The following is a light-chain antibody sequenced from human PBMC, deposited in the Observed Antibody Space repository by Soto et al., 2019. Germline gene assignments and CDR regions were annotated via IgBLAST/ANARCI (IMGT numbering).Light chain of an antibody. CDR2: EVS. CDR3: CSYVSSKTYV. J-gene: IGLJ1*01. Sequence: ALPHPASVSGSPGQSITISCTGTRTDVGGYNFVSWYQQHPGKAPKLIIYEVSNRPSGVSNRFSGSKSDNTASLTISGLQAEDEADYYCCSYVSSKTYVFGTGTKVTVL. CDR1: RTDVGGYNF. V-gene: IGLV2-14*01.